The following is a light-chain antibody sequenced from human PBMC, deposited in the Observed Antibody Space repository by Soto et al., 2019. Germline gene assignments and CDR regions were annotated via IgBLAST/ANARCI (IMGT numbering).Light chain of an antibody. J-gene: IGKJ1*01. CDR3: HQTFSTRSWT. CDR2: DAS. CDR1: QGIATG. Sequence: IQLTQSPSSLSATIRDTVSITCRASQGIATGLAWYQQKPGAPHRLMLYDASILQRGVPSRFSGSGSGTHFTLTISTLQPEDFATYYCHQTFSTRSWTFGQGTKVDIK. V-gene: IGKV1-13*02.